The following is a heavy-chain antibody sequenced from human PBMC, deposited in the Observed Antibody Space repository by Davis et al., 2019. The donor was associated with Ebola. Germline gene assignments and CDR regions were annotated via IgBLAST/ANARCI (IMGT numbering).Heavy chain of an antibody. CDR1: GYRFTTYW. CDR3: ARRYCTGTSCYVDY. Sequence: GESLKISCKASGYRFTTYWIGWVRQMPGRGLQWLGIIYPDDSDTTYSPSFQGQITISADKSISTAYLQWSSLKASDTAMYYCARRYCTGTSCYVDYWGQGTLVTVSS. CDR2: IYPDDSDT. D-gene: IGHD2-2*01. V-gene: IGHV5-51*01. J-gene: IGHJ4*02.